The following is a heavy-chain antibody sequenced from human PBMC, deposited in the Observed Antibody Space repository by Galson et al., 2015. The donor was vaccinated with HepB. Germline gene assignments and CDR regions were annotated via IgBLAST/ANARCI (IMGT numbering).Heavy chain of an antibody. Sequence: SLRLSCAASGFTFSDYYMSWLRQAPGKGLEWVSYISSSGSTIYYADSVKGRFTISRDNAKNSLYLQMNSLRAEDTAVYYCAKEWQWLVLGLDYWGQGTLVTVSS. CDR3: AKEWQWLVLGLDY. CDR2: ISSSGSTI. J-gene: IGHJ4*02. D-gene: IGHD6-19*01. V-gene: IGHV3-11*01. CDR1: GFTFSDYY.